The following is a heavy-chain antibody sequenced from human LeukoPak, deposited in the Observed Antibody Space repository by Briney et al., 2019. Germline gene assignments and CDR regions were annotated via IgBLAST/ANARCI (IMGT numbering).Heavy chain of an antibody. J-gene: IGHJ6*03. Sequence: GTSVKVSCKASGGTFSSYAISWVRQAPGQGLEWMGGIIPIFGTANYAQKFQGRVTITADESTSTAYMELSSLRSEDTAVYYCASSGGGNCSSTSCYTSGYYYYYYMDVWGKGTTVTVSS. CDR1: GGTFSSYA. D-gene: IGHD2-2*02. CDR3: ASSGGGNCSSTSCYTSGYYYYYYMDV. V-gene: IGHV1-69*01. CDR2: IIPIFGTA.